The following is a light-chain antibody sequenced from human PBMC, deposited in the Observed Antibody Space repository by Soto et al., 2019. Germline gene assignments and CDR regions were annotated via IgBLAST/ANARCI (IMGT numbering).Light chain of an antibody. CDR2: AAS. V-gene: IGKV1-39*01. J-gene: IGKJ1*01. CDR3: HQNVDNVT. Sequence: DIQMPTSPSSLYASVGDRITVTCRSSQSVDTFLNLYQQKPGKGPRVLIHAASTLHSGVPSRFSGSGSGTDFTLTSSKLQPEDSATYFCHQNVDNVTFGQGTKVDIK. CDR1: QSVDTF.